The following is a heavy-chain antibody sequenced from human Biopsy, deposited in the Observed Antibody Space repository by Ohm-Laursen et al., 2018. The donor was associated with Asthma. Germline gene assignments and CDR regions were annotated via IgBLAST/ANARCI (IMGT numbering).Heavy chain of an antibody. CDR2: ISGYNGDT. V-gene: IGHV1-18*04. CDR3: VRDKVVVVPGSKGPTDWFDP. J-gene: IGHJ5*02. CDR1: GYTFSNYA. D-gene: IGHD2-15*01. Sequence: GSSVKVSCKASGYTFSNYAISWVRQAPGQGLEWMGWISGYNGDTKFAQNVKGRLSLTTDTSTSTAYMELRSLTSEDTAVYYCVRDKVVVVPGSKGPTDWFDPWGQGTLVTVSS.